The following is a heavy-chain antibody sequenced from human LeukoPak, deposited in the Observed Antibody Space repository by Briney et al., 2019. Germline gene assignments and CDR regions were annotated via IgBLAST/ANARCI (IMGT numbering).Heavy chain of an antibody. J-gene: IGHJ6*02. D-gene: IGHD2-8*01. CDR1: GFTFSDYY. V-gene: IGHV3-11*01. Sequence: GGSLRLSCAASGFTFSDYYMTWLRQAPGKGLEWLSYISNSGSTVFYADSVKGRFTVSRDNAKKSLYLQIESLKDDDTAVYHCALGTINKDFYFGMDVWGQGTTVTVSS. CDR3: ALGTINKDFYFGMDV. CDR2: ISNSGSTV.